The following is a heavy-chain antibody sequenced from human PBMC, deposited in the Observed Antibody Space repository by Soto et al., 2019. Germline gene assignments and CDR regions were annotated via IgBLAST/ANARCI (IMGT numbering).Heavy chain of an antibody. CDR3: ARGSYCSGGSCYTFYYHYGMDV. J-gene: IGHJ6*02. D-gene: IGHD2-15*01. Sequence: ASVKVSCKASGYTFTSYDINWVRQATGQGLEWMGWMNPNSGNTGYAQKFQGRVTMTRNTSISTAYMELSSLRSEDTAVYYCARGSYCSGGSCYTFYYHYGMDVWGQGTTVTVSS. CDR2: MNPNSGNT. CDR1: GYTFTSYD. V-gene: IGHV1-8*01.